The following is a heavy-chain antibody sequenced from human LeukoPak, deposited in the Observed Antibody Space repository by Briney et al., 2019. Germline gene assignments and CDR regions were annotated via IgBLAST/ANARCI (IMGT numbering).Heavy chain of an antibody. CDR2: ISAYNGNT. CDR1: GYTFTSYG. Sequence: ASVKVSCKASGYTFTSYGISWVRQAPGQGLEWMGWISAYNGNTNYAQKLQGRVTMTTDTSTSTAYMEQRSLRSDDTAVYYCARERITIFWVPQAENWFDPWGQGTLVTVSS. V-gene: IGHV1-18*01. J-gene: IGHJ5*02. D-gene: IGHD3-9*01. CDR3: ARERITIFWVPQAENWFDP.